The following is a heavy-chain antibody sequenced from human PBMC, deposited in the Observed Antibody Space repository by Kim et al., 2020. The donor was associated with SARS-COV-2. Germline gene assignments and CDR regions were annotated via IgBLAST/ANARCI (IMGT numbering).Heavy chain of an antibody. J-gene: IGHJ6*03. Sequence: PSLKSRVTISVDTSKNQFSLKLSSVTAADTAVYYCARGKRIPSNYYYMDVWGKGTTVTVSS. CDR3: ARGKRIPSNYYYMDV. D-gene: IGHD2-2*01. V-gene: IGHV4-34*01.